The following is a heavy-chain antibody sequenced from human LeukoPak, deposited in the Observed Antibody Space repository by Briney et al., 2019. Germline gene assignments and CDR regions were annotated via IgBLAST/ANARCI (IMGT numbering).Heavy chain of an antibody. V-gene: IGHV4-61*02. D-gene: IGHD5-18*01. CDR1: GGSISSGSYY. Sequence: PSQTLSLTCTVSGGSISSGSYYWSWIRQPAGKGLEWIGRIYTSGSTNYNPSLKSRVTISVDTSTNQFSLKLSSVTAADTAVYYCATVDTDAFDIWGQGTMVTVSS. J-gene: IGHJ3*02. CDR3: ATVDTDAFDI. CDR2: IYTSGST.